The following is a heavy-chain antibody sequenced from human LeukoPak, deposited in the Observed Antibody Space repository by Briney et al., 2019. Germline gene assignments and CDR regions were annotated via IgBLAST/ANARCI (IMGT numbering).Heavy chain of an antibody. CDR1: GYTFTSYG. CDR3: ARGLQETRGWLKAFSTFDI. D-gene: IGHD5-24*01. J-gene: IGHJ3*02. V-gene: IGHV1-18*01. Sequence: ASVKVSCKASGYTFTSYGITWVRQAPGQGLEWMGWISAYNGNTNYAQMLQGRVTMTTDTSTSTAYMELRSLRSDDTAVYYCARGLQETRGWLKAFSTFDIWGRGTMVTVSS. CDR2: ISAYNGNT.